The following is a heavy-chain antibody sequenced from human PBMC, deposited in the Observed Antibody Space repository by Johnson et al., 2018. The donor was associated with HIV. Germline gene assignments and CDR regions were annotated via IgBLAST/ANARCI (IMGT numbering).Heavy chain of an antibody. V-gene: IGHV3-30*02. CDR1: GFTVRSNY. CDR2: IRFDGSNE. J-gene: IGHJ3*02. Sequence: QVQLVESGGGVVQPGGSLRLSCAASGFTVRSNYMSWVRQAPGKGLEWVAFIRFDGSNEYYLDSVKGRFTISRDNSKNTLYLQMNSLRAEDTAVYYCAKDGGSYGNGFDIWGQGTMVTVSS. D-gene: IGHD1-26*01. CDR3: AKDGGSYGNGFDI.